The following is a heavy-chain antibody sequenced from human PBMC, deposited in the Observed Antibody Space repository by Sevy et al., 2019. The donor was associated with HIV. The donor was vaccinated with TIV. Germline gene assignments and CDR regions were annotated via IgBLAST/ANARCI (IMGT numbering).Heavy chain of an antibody. J-gene: IGHJ1*01. D-gene: IGHD1-26*01. Sequence: GGSLRLSCAASGFIFSNFAMHWVRQAPGKGLEWVAVTSYDGSHKYYADSVKGRFTVSRDNSRNILSLEMYSLRRDDTAVYYCARGENNDEFFQYWGQGTLVTVSS. CDR1: GFIFSNFA. CDR3: ARGENNDEFFQY. CDR2: TSYDGSHK. V-gene: IGHV3-30*04.